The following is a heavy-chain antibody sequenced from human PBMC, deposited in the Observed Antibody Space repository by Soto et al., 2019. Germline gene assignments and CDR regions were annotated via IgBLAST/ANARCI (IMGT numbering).Heavy chain of an antibody. CDR3: AKDMSCSSTSCDLAFDY. D-gene: IGHD2-2*01. CDR2: ISWNSGSI. V-gene: IGHV3-9*01. CDR1: GFTFDDYA. J-gene: IGHJ4*02. Sequence: GGSLRLSCAASGFTFDDYAMHWVRQAPGKGLEWVSGISWNSGSIGYADSVKGRFTISRDNAKNSLYLQMNSLRAEDTALYYCAKDMSCSSTSCDLAFDYWGQGTLVTGSS.